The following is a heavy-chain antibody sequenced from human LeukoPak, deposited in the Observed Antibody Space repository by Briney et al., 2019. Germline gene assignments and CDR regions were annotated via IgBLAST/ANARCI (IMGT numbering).Heavy chain of an antibody. Sequence: SETLSLTCTVSGGSISSSIHYWGWIRQPPGMGLEWIGSIYYTGNTYYNASLKSQVSISIDTSKNQFSLKLTSVTAADTAVYYCARQTGSGLFILPGGQGTLVTVSS. V-gene: IGHV4-39*01. J-gene: IGHJ4*02. CDR2: IYYTGNT. CDR3: ARQTGSGLFILP. CDR1: GGSISSSIHY. D-gene: IGHD3/OR15-3a*01.